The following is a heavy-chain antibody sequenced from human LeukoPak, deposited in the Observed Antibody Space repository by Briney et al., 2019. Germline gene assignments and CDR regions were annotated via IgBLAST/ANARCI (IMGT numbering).Heavy chain of an antibody. D-gene: IGHD6-13*01. V-gene: IGHV3-23*01. CDR3: AKGARIAAAGTGPKSHEMDY. CDR1: GFTFSSYA. J-gene: IGHJ4*02. Sequence: PGGSLRLSCAASGFTFSSYAMSWVRQAPGKGLEWVSAISGSGGSTYYADSVKGRFTISRDNSKNTLYLQMNSLRAEDTAVYYCAKGARIAAAGTGPKSHEMDYWGQGTLVTVSS. CDR2: ISGSGGST.